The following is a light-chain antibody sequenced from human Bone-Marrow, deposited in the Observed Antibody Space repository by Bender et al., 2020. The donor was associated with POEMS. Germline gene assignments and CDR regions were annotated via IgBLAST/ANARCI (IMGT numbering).Light chain of an antibody. CDR3: QSEDTSGSYVI. CDR1: ELANQY. CDR2: KDT. V-gene: IGLV3-25*03. Sequence: SYELTQPPSVSVSPGQTARITCSGDELANQYGYWYQQKPGQAPVELIYKDTERPSWTPTRFSGSTSGTTVTLTISGVQAEDEADYYCQSEDTSGSYVIFGGGTKLTVL. J-gene: IGLJ2*01.